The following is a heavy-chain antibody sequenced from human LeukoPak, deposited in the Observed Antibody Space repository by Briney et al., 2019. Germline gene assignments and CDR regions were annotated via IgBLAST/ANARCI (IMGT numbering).Heavy chain of an antibody. CDR2: ISSSSGTR. D-gene: IGHD2-2*01. CDR1: GFTFSTYE. CDR3: AREHCTSTSCSYFDF. J-gene: IGHJ4*02. Sequence: PGGSLRLSCAASGFTFSTYEMNWVRQAPGKGREWVSYISSSSGTRNYADSVKGRFTISRDNAQNSLCLQMNSLGAEDTAVYYCAREHCTSTSCSYFDFWGQGTLVTVSS. V-gene: IGHV3-48*03.